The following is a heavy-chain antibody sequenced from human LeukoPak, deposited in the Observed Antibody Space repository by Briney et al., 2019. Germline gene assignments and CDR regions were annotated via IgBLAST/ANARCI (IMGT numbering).Heavy chain of an antibody. CDR3: ARVEVPRDINDWYFDL. D-gene: IGHD2-15*01. CDR1: GGSISSYY. CDR2: TYYSGST. V-gene: IGHV4-59*08. J-gene: IGHJ2*01. Sequence: PSETLSLTCTVSGGSISSYYWSWIRQPPGKGLEWIGYTYYSGSTTYNPSLKSRVTISVDTSKNQFSLKLSSVTAADTAVYYCARVEVPRDINDWYFDLWGRGTLVTVSS.